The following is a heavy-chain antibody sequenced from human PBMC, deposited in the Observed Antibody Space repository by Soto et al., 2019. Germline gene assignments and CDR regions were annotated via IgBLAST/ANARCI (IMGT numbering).Heavy chain of an antibody. CDR3: AIDPGQVDAMDY. J-gene: IGHJ4*02. D-gene: IGHD2-2*01. V-gene: IGHV3-33*01. Sequence: QVQVVESGGGVVQPGRSLKLSCAATGFTFSNFGMHWVRQAPGKGLEGVAVIWHDGKGKYYADSAKGRSTISRDNSKNMLYLQMNSLTAEDTAVYYCAIDPGQVDAMDYWGQGTLVTVSS. CDR2: IWHDGKGK. CDR1: GFTFSNFG.